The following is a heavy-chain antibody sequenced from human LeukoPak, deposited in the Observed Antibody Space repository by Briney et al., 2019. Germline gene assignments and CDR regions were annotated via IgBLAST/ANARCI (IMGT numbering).Heavy chain of an antibody. D-gene: IGHD2-2*01. CDR3: AKAPDTSWYYFDY. J-gene: IGHJ4*02. CDR1: GFTFSSYA. V-gene: IGHV3-23*01. CDR2: ISGSGDST. Sequence: QPGGSLRLSCAASGFTFSSYAMTWVRQAPGKWLEWVSGISGSGDSTYYADPVKGRFTISRDNSKNTRYLQMNSLRAEDTAVYYCAKAPDTSWYYFDYWGQGTLVTVSS.